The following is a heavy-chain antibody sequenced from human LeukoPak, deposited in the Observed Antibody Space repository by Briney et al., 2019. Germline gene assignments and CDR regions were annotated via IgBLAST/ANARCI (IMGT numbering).Heavy chain of an antibody. CDR2: IKQDGSEK. CDR1: GFTFSSYW. J-gene: IGHJ4*02. V-gene: IGHV3-7*01. Sequence: GGSLRLSCAASGFTFSSYWMSWVRQAPGKGLEWVANIKQDGSEKYYVDSVKGRFTSSRDNAKNSLYLQMNSLRAEDTAVYYCARERDDILTGYNFDYWGQGTLVTVSS. D-gene: IGHD3-9*01. CDR3: ARERDDILTGYNFDY.